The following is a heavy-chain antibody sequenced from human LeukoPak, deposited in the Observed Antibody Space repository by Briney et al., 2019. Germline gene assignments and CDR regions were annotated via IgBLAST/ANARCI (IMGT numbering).Heavy chain of an antibody. Sequence: SETLSLTCAVSGGSISSSNWWSWVRQPPGKGLEWIGEIYHSGSTNYNPSPKSRVTISVDKSKNQFSLKLSSVTAADTAVYYCARDGDDILTGYFNYWGQGTLVTVSS. CDR1: GGSISSSNW. D-gene: IGHD3-9*01. CDR3: ARDGDDILTGYFNY. J-gene: IGHJ4*02. V-gene: IGHV4-4*02. CDR2: IYHSGST.